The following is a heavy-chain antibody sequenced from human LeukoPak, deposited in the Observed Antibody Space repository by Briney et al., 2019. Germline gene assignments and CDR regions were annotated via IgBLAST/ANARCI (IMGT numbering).Heavy chain of an antibody. CDR2: IYYSGST. D-gene: IGHD1-26*01. Sequence: PSETLSLTCTVSGYSISSGNYWDWIRQPPGKGLEGIGYIYYSGSTNYNPSLKSRVTISVDTSKNQFSLKLSSVTAADTAVYYCARGGSYYPNYYYYYMDVWGKGTTVTVSS. J-gene: IGHJ6*03. V-gene: IGHV4-61*01. CDR3: ARGGSYYPNYYYYYMDV. CDR1: GYSISSGNY.